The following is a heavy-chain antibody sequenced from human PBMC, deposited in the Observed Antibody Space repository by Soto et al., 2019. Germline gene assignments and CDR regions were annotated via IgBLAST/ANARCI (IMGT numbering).Heavy chain of an antibody. CDR1: GGSISSGDYY. CDR2: IYYSGST. CDR3: ASEYYDFWSGYLD. D-gene: IGHD3-3*01. J-gene: IGHJ4*02. Sequence: SETLSLTCTVSGGSISSGDYYWSWIRQPPGKGLEWIGYIYYSGSTYYNPSLKSRVTISVDTSKNQFSLKLSSVTAADTAVYYCASEYYDFWSGYLDWGQGTLVTVSS. V-gene: IGHV4-30-4*01.